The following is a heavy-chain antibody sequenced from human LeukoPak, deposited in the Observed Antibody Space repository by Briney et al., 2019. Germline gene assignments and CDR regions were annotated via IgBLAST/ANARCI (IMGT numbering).Heavy chain of an antibody. J-gene: IGHJ4*02. V-gene: IGHV3-21*04. CDR3: VRGTDCSATTCYPLSAFDY. CDR1: GFIFSDFG. Sequence: KPGESLRLSCVASGFIFSDFGMNRVRQVPGKGLEWVAFISSRGTSTFYADSVKGRFTISRDTAKKSLDLQMTSLRADDTAAYYCVRGTDCSATTCYPLSAFDYWGQGTLVTVSS. CDR2: ISSRGTST. D-gene: IGHD2-8*02.